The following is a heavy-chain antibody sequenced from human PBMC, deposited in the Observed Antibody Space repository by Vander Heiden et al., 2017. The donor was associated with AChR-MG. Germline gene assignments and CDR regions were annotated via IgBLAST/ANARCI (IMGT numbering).Heavy chain of an antibody. D-gene: IGHD6-13*01. CDR1: GFTFSNYA. CDR2: ITDTGGDT. J-gene: IGHJ4*02. CDR3: VKGSAAARPYYFDY. Sequence: EVQLLECGGALVQPGGSLRLSCAVSGFTFSNYAMSWVRQVPGKGLEWVSAITDTGGDTYHADSVKGRFTISRDNSKNTLSLQMNSLRAEDTALYYCVKGSAAARPYYFDYWGQGTLVTVSS. V-gene: IGHV3-23*01.